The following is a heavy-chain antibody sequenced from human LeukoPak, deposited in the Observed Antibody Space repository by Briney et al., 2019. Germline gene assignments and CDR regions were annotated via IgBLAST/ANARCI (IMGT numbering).Heavy chain of an antibody. V-gene: IGHV3-23*01. CDR1: GFTFSSYA. D-gene: IGHD1-26*01. J-gene: IGHJ3*02. CDR2: ISDSGDIT. Sequence: GGSLRLSCAASGFTFSSYAMSWVRQAPGKGLEWVSGISDSGDITYHADSVKGRFTISRDNSKNTLYVQMNSLRVEDTAVYFCAKDRRGGSYYAATLDIWGPGTMVTASS. CDR3: AKDRRGGSYYAATLDI.